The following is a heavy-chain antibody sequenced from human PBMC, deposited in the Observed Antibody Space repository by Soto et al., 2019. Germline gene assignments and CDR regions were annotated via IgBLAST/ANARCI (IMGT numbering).Heavy chain of an antibody. CDR1: GYTFTSYS. CDR3: ARGGYSSGWGPYYYYYYGMDV. Sequence: ASVKVSCKASGYTFTSYSMHWVREAPGQRLEWMGWINAGNGNTKYSQKFQGRVTITRDTSASTAYMELSSLRSEDTAVYYCARGGYSSGWGPYYYYYYGMDVWGQGTTVTVSS. J-gene: IGHJ6*02. V-gene: IGHV1-3*01. D-gene: IGHD6-19*01. CDR2: INAGNGNT.